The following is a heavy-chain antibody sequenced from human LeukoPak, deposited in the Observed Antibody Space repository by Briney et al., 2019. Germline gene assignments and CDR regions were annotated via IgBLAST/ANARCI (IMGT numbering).Heavy chain of an antibody. CDR2: VYPGDSDT. CDR1: GYSFTTYW. D-gene: IGHD6-19*01. CDR3: AKHEPHTSGWYVDY. J-gene: IGHJ4*02. V-gene: IGHV5-51*01. Sequence: GESLKISCKGSGYSFTTYWIGWVRQMPGKGLEWMGIVYPGDSDTRYSPSFQGQVTISADKSISTAYLQWSSLQASDTAMYYCAKHEPHTSGWYVDYWGQGTLVTVSS.